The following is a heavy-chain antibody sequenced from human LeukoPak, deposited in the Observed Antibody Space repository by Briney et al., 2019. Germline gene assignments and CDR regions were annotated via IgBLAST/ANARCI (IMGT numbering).Heavy chain of an antibody. CDR1: GGSISSYY. V-gene: IGHV4-4*07. D-gene: IGHD5-18*01. Sequence: KPSETLSLTCTVSGGSISSYYWSWIRQPAGKGLEWIGRIYTSESTNYNPSLKSRVTMSLDTSKSQFSLKLSSLTAADTAVYYRAREQRDTAMSRGLDYWGQGTLVTVSS. J-gene: IGHJ4*02. CDR2: IYTSEST. CDR3: AREQRDTAMSRGLDY.